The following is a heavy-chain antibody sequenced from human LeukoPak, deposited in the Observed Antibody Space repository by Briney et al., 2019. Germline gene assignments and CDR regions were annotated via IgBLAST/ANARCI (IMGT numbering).Heavy chain of an antibody. V-gene: IGHV3-30*03. Sequence: GGSLRLSCAASGFTFSSYSMNWVRQAPGKGLEWVAVISYDGSNKYYADSVKGRFTISRDNSKNTLYLQMNSLRAEDTAVYYCASSLRYSSSWSLPYYYYGMDVWGQGTTVTVSS. J-gene: IGHJ6*02. CDR1: GFTFSSYS. CDR2: ISYDGSNK. CDR3: ASSLRYSSSWSLPYYYYGMDV. D-gene: IGHD6-13*01.